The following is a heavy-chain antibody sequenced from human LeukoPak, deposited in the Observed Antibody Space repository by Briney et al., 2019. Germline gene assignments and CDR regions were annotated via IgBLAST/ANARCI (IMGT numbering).Heavy chain of an antibody. CDR1: GFTFSSYA. CDR2: IGGSGVVT. CDR3: ARAYYYPSGSYYLHFDY. Sequence: PGGSLRLSCAGFGFTFSSYAMSWVRQAPGKGLEWVSSIGGSGVVTTDADSVKGRFTISRDNSRNTLYLQINSLRAEDTAVYYCARAYYYPSGSYYLHFDYWGQGTLVTVSS. V-gene: IGHV3-23*01. D-gene: IGHD3-10*01. J-gene: IGHJ4*02.